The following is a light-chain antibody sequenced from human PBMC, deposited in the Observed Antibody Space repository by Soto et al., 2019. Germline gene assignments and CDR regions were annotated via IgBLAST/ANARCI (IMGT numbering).Light chain of an antibody. J-gene: IGKJ3*01. CDR2: DAS. CDR3: QRCDYLPV. Sequence: DIQMTQSPSSLSASVGDRVTITCQASHDITSYLNWYKHKPGKAPKLVIYDASILEAGVPSRFSGSGSGTDFTFTIRSLQPEDVATYYCQRCDYLPVFGPGTTVDFK. CDR1: HDITSY. V-gene: IGKV1-33*01.